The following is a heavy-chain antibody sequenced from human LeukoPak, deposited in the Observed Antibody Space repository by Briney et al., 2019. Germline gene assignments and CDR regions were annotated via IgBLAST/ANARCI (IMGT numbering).Heavy chain of an antibody. Sequence: GASVKVSCEASGYTLTKYGISWVRQAPGQGPEWMGWISGYNGNTNYAQKFQGRVTMTTDTSTSTAYMELRDLKSDDTAVYYCGRDYYYGTSAPYNFGIDVWGQGTTVTVS. V-gene: IGHV1-18*04. CDR3: GRDYYYGTSAPYNFGIDV. D-gene: IGHD3-10*01. CDR2: ISGYNGNT. CDR1: GYTLTKYG. J-gene: IGHJ6*02.